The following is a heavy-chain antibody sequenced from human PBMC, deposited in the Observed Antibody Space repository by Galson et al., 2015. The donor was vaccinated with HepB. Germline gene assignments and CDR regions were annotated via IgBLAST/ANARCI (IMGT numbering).Heavy chain of an antibody. CDR1: GGSISSSSYY. J-gene: IGHJ4*02. CDR2: IYYSGST. CDR3: ATIEPGIAVAGIDY. D-gene: IGHD6-19*01. V-gene: IGHV4-39*01. Sequence: ETLSLTCTVSGGSISSSSYYWGWIRQPPGKGLEWIGSIYYSGSTYYNPSLKSRVTISVDTSKNQFSLKLSSVTAADTAVYYCATIEPGIAVAGIDYWGQGTLVTVSS.